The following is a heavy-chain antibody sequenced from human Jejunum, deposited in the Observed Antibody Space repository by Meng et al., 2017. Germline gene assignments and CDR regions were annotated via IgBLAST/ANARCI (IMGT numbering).Heavy chain of an antibody. Sequence: QVQLVQSGAEVKKPGASVKVSCKTSGYTFSNYGISWVRQAPGQALEWVGWISPYNGYTTYAQKFQDRVTMTRDTSTTTAYMELRSLRSDDTAVYYCARDSSLVGSSNWAFDYWGQGTLVTVSS. CDR2: ISPYNGYT. CDR3: ARDSSLVGSSNWAFDY. CDR1: GYTFSNYG. D-gene: IGHD6-13*01. J-gene: IGHJ4*02. V-gene: IGHV1-18*01.